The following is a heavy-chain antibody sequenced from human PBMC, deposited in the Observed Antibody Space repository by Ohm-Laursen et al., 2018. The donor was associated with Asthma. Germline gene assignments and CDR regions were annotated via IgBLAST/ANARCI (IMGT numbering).Heavy chain of an antibody. D-gene: IGHD1-26*01. V-gene: IGHV1-3*01. J-gene: IGHJ6*02. CDR2: INAGNGNT. CDR1: GYTFTSYA. Sequence: ASVKVSCKVSGYTFTSYAMHWVRQAPGQRLEWMGWINAGNGNTKYSQKFQGRVTITRDTSASTAYMELSSLRSEDTAVYYCAREGWDRDYYYGMDVWGQGTTVTVSS. CDR3: AREGWDRDYYYGMDV.